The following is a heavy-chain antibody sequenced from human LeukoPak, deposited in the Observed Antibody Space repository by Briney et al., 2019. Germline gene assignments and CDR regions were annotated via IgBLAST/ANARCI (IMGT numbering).Heavy chain of an antibody. Sequence: GASVKVSCKASGYTFTGYYMHWVRQAPGQGLEWMGWINPNSGGTNYAQKFQGRVTMTRDTSISTAYMELSSLRSEDTAVYYCARAATPRRLGSYEILYYWGQGTLVTVSS. D-gene: IGHD3-9*01. V-gene: IGHV1-2*02. CDR1: GYTFTGYY. CDR3: ARAATPRRLGSYEILYY. CDR2: INPNSGGT. J-gene: IGHJ4*02.